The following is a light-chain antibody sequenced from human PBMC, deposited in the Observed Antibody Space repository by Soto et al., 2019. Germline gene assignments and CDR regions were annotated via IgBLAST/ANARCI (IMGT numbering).Light chain of an antibody. J-gene: IGKJ1*01. V-gene: IGKV3-20*01. CDR1: QSVSSNY. CDR2: GAS. Sequence: ETVLTQSPGTLSLSPGERATLSCRASQSVSSNYLAWYQQKPGQAPRLLMYGASTRATGIPDRFSVSGSGTDFTLTLSSLEPEDFAVYYFQQFGRSPPSWTFGQGTKVEIK. CDR3: QQFGRSPPSWT.